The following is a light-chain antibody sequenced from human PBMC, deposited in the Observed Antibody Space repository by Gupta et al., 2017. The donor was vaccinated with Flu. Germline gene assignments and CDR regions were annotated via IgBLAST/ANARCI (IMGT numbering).Light chain of an antibody. CDR1: QTVSTF. Sequence: GDRVTITCRASQTVSTFLSWYQQTPGKAPKLLIYSASQLQSGVPSRFSGSGSGTDFTLTISSLQPEDFATYYCQQRYSTQITFGQGTRLDIK. V-gene: IGKV1-39*01. CDR3: QQRYSTQIT. CDR2: SAS. J-gene: IGKJ5*01.